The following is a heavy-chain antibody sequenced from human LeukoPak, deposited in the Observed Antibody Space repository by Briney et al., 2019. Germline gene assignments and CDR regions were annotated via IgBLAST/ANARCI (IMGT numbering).Heavy chain of an antibody. Sequence: GGSLRLSCAASGFIFSSYSMNWVRQAPGKGLEWVSSITSSSSYIYYAHSVKGRFTIPRDNANNSLYLQMNSLRAEDTAIYYCARHDSSGYFGYYYGMDVWGQGTTVTVSS. CDR3: ARHDSSGYFGYYYGMDV. CDR1: GFIFSSYS. CDR2: ITSSSSYI. J-gene: IGHJ6*02. D-gene: IGHD3-22*01. V-gene: IGHV3-21*01.